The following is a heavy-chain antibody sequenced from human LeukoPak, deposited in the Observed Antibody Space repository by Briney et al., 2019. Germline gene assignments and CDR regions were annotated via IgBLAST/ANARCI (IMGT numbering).Heavy chain of an antibody. CDR3: ARGRRDSSGWYDY. V-gene: IGHV1-69*13. J-gene: IGHJ4*02. Sequence: SVKVSCKASGGTFSSYAISWVRQAPGQGLEWMGGIIPIFGTANYAQKFQGRVTITADESTSTAYMELSSLRSEDTAVYYCARGRRDSSGWYDYWGQGTLVTVSS. CDR2: IIPIFGTA. CDR1: GGTFSSYA. D-gene: IGHD6-19*01.